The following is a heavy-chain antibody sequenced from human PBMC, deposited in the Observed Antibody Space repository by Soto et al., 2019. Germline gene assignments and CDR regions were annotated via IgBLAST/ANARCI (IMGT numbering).Heavy chain of an antibody. CDR1: GFTFSSYG. V-gene: IGHV3-30*18. D-gene: IGHD3-3*01. J-gene: IGHJ5*02. CDR2: ISYDGSNK. Sequence: QVQLVESGGGVVQPGRSLRLSCAASGFTFSSYGMHWVRQAPGKGLEWVAVISYDGSNKYYADSVKGRFTISRDNSKNMLYLQMNSLRAEDTAVYYCAKGRWSGYSPNWFDPWGQGTLVTVSS. CDR3: AKGRWSGYSPNWFDP.